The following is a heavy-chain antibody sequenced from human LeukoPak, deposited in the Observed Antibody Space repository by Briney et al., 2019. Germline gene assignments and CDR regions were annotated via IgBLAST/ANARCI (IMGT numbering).Heavy chain of an antibody. CDR1: GYTFTSYY. Sequence: ASVKVSCKASGYTFTSYYMHWVRQAPGQGLEWMGIINPSGGSTSYAQKFQGRVTMTRDTSTSTVYMELSSLRSEDTAVYYCAKDPNSYSSSWYGRGGMDYWGQGTLVTVSS. D-gene: IGHD6-13*01. V-gene: IGHV1-46*01. J-gene: IGHJ4*02. CDR3: AKDPNSYSSSWYGRGGMDY. CDR2: INPSGGST.